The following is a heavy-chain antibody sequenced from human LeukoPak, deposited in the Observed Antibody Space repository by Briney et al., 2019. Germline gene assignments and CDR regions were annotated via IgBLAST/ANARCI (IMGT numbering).Heavy chain of an antibody. CDR3: ARSVGSRGLILPFDY. Sequence: ASVKVSCKTSGYTFTGYFLHWVRQAPGQGLDWMGWINPNNGDTKFAPRFQGRVTMTRDTSISAAYMDLSSLKSDDTAVYYCARSVGSRGLILPFDYWGQGTLVTVSS. CDR2: INPNNGDT. J-gene: IGHJ4*02. CDR1: GYTFTGYF. D-gene: IGHD3-10*01. V-gene: IGHV1-2*02.